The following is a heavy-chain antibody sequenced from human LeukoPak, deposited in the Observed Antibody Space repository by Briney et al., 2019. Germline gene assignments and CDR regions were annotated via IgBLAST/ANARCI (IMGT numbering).Heavy chain of an antibody. CDR3: AREGRVSGYDFDC. J-gene: IGHJ4*02. Sequence: PGGSLRLSCAASGFTFSSYWMHWLRQAPGKGLAWVSRINSDEDSINYADLVKGRFTISRDNAKNTLYLEMNSLRVEDTGVYYCAREGRVSGYDFDCWGQGTLVTVSS. CDR1: GFTFSSYW. V-gene: IGHV3-74*01. CDR2: INSDEDSI. D-gene: IGHD5-12*01.